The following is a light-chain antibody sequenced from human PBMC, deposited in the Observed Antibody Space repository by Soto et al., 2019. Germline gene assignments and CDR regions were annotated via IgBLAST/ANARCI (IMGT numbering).Light chain of an antibody. CDR1: NIGVKS. V-gene: IGLV3-21*02. J-gene: IGLJ2*01. CDR3: HVWDSGSDQGI. Sequence: SYELTQPPSVSVAPGQTARITCGGNNIGVKSVHWYQQKPGQAPVLVVYDDSARPSGIPARFSGSNSGNTATLTVSRVEGGDEAEYYCHVWDSGSDQGIFGGGTTLTVL. CDR2: DDS.